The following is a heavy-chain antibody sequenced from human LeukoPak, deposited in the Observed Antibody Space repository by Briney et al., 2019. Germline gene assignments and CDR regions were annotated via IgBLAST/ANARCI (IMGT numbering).Heavy chain of an antibody. J-gene: IGHJ6*03. CDR3: ARHLLYAVTPYYYYYMDV. D-gene: IGHD4-11*01. V-gene: IGHV4-34*01. CDR1: GGSFSGYY. CDR2: INHSGST. Sequence: SSETLSLTCAVYGGSFSGYYWSWIRQPPGKGLEWIGEINHSGSTNYNPSLKSRVTISVDTSKNQFSLKLSSVTAADTAVYYCARHLLYAVTPYYYYYMDVWGKGTTVTVSS.